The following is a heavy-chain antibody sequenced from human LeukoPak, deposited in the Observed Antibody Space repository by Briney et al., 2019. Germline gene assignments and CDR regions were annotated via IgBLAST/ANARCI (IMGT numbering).Heavy chain of an antibody. V-gene: IGHV4-59*01. Sequence: PSETLSLTCTVSGGSISSYYWSWIRQPPGKGLEWIGYIYYSGSTNYNPSLKSRVTISVDTSKNQFSLKLSSVTAADTAVYYCARDFDYGDYGGHAFDIWGQGTMVTVSS. CDR2: IYYSGST. D-gene: IGHD4-17*01. CDR3: ARDFDYGDYGGHAFDI. CDR1: GGSISSYY. J-gene: IGHJ3*02.